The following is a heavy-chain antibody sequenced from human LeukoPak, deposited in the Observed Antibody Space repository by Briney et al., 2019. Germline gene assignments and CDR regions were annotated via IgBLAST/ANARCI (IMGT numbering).Heavy chain of an antibody. CDR3: ARQGYSAYEILDY. CDR2: IYYSGST. V-gene: IGHV4-59*08. J-gene: IGHJ4*02. Sequence: PSETLSLTCTVPGGSISSYYWSWIRQPPGKGLEWIGYIYYSGSTNYSPSLKSRVTISVDTSKNQFSLKLSSVTAADTAVYYCARQGYSAYEILDYWGQGTLVTVSS. CDR1: GGSISSYY. D-gene: IGHD5-12*01.